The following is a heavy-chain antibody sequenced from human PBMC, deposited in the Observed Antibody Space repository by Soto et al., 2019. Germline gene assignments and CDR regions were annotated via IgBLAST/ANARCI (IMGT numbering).Heavy chain of an antibody. V-gene: IGHV3-53*01. Sequence: EVQLVESGGGLIQPGGSLRLICAASGLSVTANYMTWVRQAPGKGLEWLSIIYRGGGTYYADSLKGRAIISGDGSRNMVFLQMNSLTAEDAGVYYCARRDDSETFDIWGRGTAVNVSS. CDR3: ARRDDSETFDI. CDR2: IYRGGGT. CDR1: GLSVTANY. D-gene: IGHD5-18*01. J-gene: IGHJ3*02.